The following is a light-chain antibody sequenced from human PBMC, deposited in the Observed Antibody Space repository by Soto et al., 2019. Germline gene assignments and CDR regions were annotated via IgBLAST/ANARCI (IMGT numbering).Light chain of an antibody. CDR2: GNN. V-gene: IGLV1-44*01. CDR1: RSNIGSNT. Sequence: SVLTQPPSASGTPGQRVTISCSGSRSNIGSNTVNWYQQLPGTAPKLLIYGNNERPSGVPDRFSGSKSGTSASLAISGLQSDDEADYYCAAWDDSLNGHVVFGGGTKVTVL. J-gene: IGLJ2*01. CDR3: AAWDDSLNGHVV.